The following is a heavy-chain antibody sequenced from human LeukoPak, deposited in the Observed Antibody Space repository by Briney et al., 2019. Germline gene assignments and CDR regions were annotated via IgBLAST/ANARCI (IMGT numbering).Heavy chain of an antibody. D-gene: IGHD2-15*01. CDR2: ISSSGSTI. CDR1: GFTFSSYE. J-gene: IGHJ6*03. CDR3: AKSDDGYCSGGSCYRMGREYYYYMDV. V-gene: IGHV3-48*03. Sequence: GGSLRLSCAASGFTFSSYEMNWVRQAPGKGLEWVSYISSSGSTIYYADSVKGRFTISRDNSKNSLYLQMNSLRIEDTALYYCAKSDDGYCSGGSCYRMGREYYYYMDVWGKGTTVTISS.